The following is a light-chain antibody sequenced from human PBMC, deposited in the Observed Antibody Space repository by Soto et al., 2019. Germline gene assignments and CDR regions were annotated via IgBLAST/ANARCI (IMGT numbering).Light chain of an antibody. CDR1: QTITKY. J-gene: IGKJ2*01. CDR3: QQTYSFPKN. Sequence: DIQITQSPATLSGSVVERFTITCRASQTITKYLNWYQQKPGKAPKVLIYSASNLLSGVPSRFSGSGSETDFTLTISSLQPEDFATYYCQQTYSFPKNFGQGTKVDIK. V-gene: IGKV1-39*01. CDR2: SAS.